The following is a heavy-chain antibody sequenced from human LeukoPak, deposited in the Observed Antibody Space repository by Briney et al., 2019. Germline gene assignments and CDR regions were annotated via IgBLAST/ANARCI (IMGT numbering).Heavy chain of an antibody. CDR1: GDSITSGSYY. CDR3: ARSDSSGYYPEYYYYYYVDV. Sequence: PSETLSLTCTVSGDSITSGSYYWTWIRQLAGKGLEWIGRVSTSGTTNYNPFLKSRVTISVDTSKNQFSLKLSSVTAADTAVYYYARSDSSGYYPEYYYYYYVDVWGKGTTVTVSS. D-gene: IGHD3-22*01. CDR2: VSTSGTT. J-gene: IGHJ6*03. V-gene: IGHV4-61*02.